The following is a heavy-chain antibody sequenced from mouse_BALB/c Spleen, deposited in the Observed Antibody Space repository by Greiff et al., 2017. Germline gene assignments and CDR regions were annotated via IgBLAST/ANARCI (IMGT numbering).Heavy chain of an antibody. V-gene: IGHV14-1*02. D-gene: IGHD2-1*01. Sequence: EVQLKQSGAELVRPGALVKLSCKASGFNIKDYYMHWVKQRPEQGLEWIGWIDPENGNTIYDPKFQGKASITADTSSNTAYLQLSSLTSEDTAVYYCASPSYGNYGYWGQGTTLTVSS. CDR1: GFNIKDYY. CDR2: IDPENGNT. J-gene: IGHJ2*01. CDR3: ASPSYGNYGY.